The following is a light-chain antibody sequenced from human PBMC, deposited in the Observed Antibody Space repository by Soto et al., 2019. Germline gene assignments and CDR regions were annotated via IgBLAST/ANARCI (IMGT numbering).Light chain of an antibody. CDR1: QSVSSY. CDR2: DAS. V-gene: IGKV3-11*01. Sequence: EIVLTQSLGTLSLSPGERATLSCRASQSVSSYLAWYQQKPGQAPRLLIYDASNRATGIPARFSGSGSGTDFTLTISSLQPEDFAVYYCQQRSNWPPTFGQVAKV. J-gene: IGKJ1*01. CDR3: QQRSNWPPT.